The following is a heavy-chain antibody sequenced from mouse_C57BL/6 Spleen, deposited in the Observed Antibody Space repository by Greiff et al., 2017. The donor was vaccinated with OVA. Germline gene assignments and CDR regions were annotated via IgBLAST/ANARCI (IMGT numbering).Heavy chain of an antibody. V-gene: IGHV1-42*01. D-gene: IGHD1-1*01. CDR1: GYSFTGYY. CDR2: INPSTGGT. Sequence: EVQLQQSGPELVKPGASVKISCKASGYSFTGYYMNWVKQSPEKSLEWIGEINPSTGGTTYNQKFKAKATLTVDKSSSTAYMQLKSLTSEDSAVYYCAREENTTVVAHWYFDVWGTGTTVTVSS. J-gene: IGHJ1*03. CDR3: AREENTTVVAHWYFDV.